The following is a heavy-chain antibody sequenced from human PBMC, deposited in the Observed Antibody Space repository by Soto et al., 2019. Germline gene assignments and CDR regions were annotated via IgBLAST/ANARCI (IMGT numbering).Heavy chain of an antibody. CDR3: PKDLKPVTASRNFDC. CDR2: INPNSGGT. Sequence: GASVKVSCKASGYTFTGYYMHWVRQAPGQGLEWMGWINPNSGGTNYAQKFQGWVTMTRDTSISTAYMELSRLRSDDTAIYYFPKDLKPVTASRNFDCWGQGTLVTVSS. D-gene: IGHD2-21*02. V-gene: IGHV1-2*04. CDR1: GYTFTGYY. J-gene: IGHJ4*02.